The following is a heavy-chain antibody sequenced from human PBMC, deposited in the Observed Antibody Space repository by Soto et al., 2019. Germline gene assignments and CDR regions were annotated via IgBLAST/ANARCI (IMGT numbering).Heavy chain of an antibody. V-gene: IGHV3-23*01. Sequence: GGCLGLSCASSGFTFSSYAMSWVRQAPGKGLEWVSAISGSGGSTYYADSVKGRFTISRDNSKNTLYLQMNSLRAEDTAVYYCAKDRLAGYYGSGSFNWFDPWGQGTLVTVSS. CDR3: AKDRLAGYYGSGSFNWFDP. CDR2: ISGSGGST. D-gene: IGHD3-10*01. CDR1: GFTFSSYA. J-gene: IGHJ5*02.